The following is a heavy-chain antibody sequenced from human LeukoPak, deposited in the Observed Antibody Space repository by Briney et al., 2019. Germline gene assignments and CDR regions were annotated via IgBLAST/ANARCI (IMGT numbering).Heavy chain of an antibody. Sequence: NPGGSLRLSCAASGFTFSNYGMHWVRQAPGKGLEWVAVIWYDGSNKYYADSVKGRFTISRDNSKNTLHLQMNSLRAEDTAVYYWARETGIVVVPAAILPYFDYWGQGTLVTVSS. J-gene: IGHJ4*02. V-gene: IGHV3-33*08. CDR1: GFTFSNYG. D-gene: IGHD2-2*02. CDR3: ARETGIVVVPAAILPYFDY. CDR2: IWYDGSNK.